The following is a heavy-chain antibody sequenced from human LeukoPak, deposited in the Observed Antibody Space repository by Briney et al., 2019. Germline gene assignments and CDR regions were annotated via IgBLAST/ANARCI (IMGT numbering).Heavy chain of an antibody. CDR2: SSRSGSII. J-gene: IGHJ4*02. Sequence: GGSLRLSCAASGFTLSDYYMSWIRQAPGKGLEWVSYSSRSGSIIYYADSVKGRFAISRDNAKNSLYMQMNSLRAEDTAVYYCARRRDFIDYWGQGTLVTVSS. D-gene: IGHD3/OR15-3a*01. CDR3: ARRRDFIDY. V-gene: IGHV3-11*01. CDR1: GFTLSDYY.